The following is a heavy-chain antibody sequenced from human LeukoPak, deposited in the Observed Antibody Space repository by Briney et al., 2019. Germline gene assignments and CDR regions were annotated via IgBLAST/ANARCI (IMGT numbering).Heavy chain of an antibody. CDR3: ARDGNGDYDDAFDI. CDR1: AGPIRSHY. D-gene: IGHD4-17*01. J-gene: IGHJ3*02. Sequence: PSETLSLTCTVSAGPIRSHYWSWIRQPPGKGLEWIGYIYYSGITNYNPSLKSRVTISVDTSKNQLSLKVRSVTTADTAVYYCARDGNGDYDDAFDIWGQGTMVTVYS. V-gene: IGHV4-59*11. CDR2: IYYSGIT.